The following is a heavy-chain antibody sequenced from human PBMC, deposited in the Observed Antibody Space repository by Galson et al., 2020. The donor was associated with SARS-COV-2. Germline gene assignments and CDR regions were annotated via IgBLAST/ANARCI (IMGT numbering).Heavy chain of an antibody. V-gene: IGHV5-51*01. CDR3: AKGVRPTAKYYFDY. CDR1: GYDFTNYW. D-gene: IGHD1-1*01. CDR2: IYPGDSDT. Sequence: GESLKISCKGHGYDFTNYWIGWVRQVPGKGLELMGIIYPGDSDTTYSPSFQGQVTISADKSINTAYLQWSSLKAADSAIYYCAKGVRPTAKYYFDYWGQGTLVTVSS. J-gene: IGHJ4*02.